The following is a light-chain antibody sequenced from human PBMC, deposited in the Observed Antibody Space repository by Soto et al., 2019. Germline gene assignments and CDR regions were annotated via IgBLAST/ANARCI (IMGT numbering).Light chain of an antibody. CDR3: SSYTGSDTPWV. CDR1: SSDVGSYNF. V-gene: IGLV2-14*01. CDR2: EVT. Sequence: QSALTQPASVSGSPGQSITISCSGTSSDVGSYNFVSWYQQHPGKAPKLLIYEVTNRPSGVSHRFSGSKSGNTASLTIFGLQAEDEADYYCSSYTGSDTPWVFGGGTKVTVL. J-gene: IGLJ3*02.